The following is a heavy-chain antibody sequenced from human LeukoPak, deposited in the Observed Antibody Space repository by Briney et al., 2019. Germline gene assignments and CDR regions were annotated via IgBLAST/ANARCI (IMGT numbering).Heavy chain of an antibody. J-gene: IGHJ4*02. CDR1: GFIFSDYS. CDR3: ARDSYCPNDVCYDY. CDR2: ITTSRDQ. D-gene: IGHD2-8*01. Sequence: PGGSLRLSCAASGFIFSDYSMGWVRQAPGKGLEWVSSITTSRDQYHADSVKGRFTVSRDNAKSSVYLQMDSLRADDTAAYYCARDSYCPNDVCYDYWGQGVLVTVS. V-gene: IGHV3-21*06.